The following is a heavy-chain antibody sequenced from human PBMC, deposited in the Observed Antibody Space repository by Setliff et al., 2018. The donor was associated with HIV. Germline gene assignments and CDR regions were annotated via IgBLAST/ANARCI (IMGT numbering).Heavy chain of an antibody. V-gene: IGHV4-61*09. Sequence: SETLSLTCTVSGGSISSGICYWIWIRQPAGKGLEWIGHVYTTGGTNYNPSLESRLTISVDTSRNQFSLRLSSVTAADTAVYYCARAPTGVTNAFDIWGQGTMVTVSS. CDR3: ARAPTGVTNAFDI. CDR1: GGSISSGICY. CDR2: VYTTGGT. J-gene: IGHJ3*02. D-gene: IGHD2-8*02.